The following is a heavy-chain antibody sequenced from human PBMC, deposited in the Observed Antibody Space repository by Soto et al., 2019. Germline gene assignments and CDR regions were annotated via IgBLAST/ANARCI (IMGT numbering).Heavy chain of an antibody. CDR3: ARRYYYDRSGYYYFDY. D-gene: IGHD3-22*01. J-gene: IGHJ4*02. Sequence: TLSLTCTVSVGSISSGGHYWNWIRQHPGKGLEWIGYIYHSGSAYYNPSLKSRVTISVDTSKNQFSLKLSSVTAADTTVYYCARRYYYDRSGYYYFDYWGQGTLVTVSS. CDR1: VGSISSGGHY. V-gene: IGHV4-31*03. CDR2: IYHSGSA.